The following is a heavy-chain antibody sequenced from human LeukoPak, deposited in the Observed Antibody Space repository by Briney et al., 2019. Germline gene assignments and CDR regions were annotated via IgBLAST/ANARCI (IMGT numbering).Heavy chain of an antibody. D-gene: IGHD3-10*01. Sequence: GGSLRLSCAASGFTFSSYTMNWVRQAPGKGLEWVSYIGLTSSTIYYADSVKGRFTISRDNAKNSLYLQMNTLRDEDTAVYCCAKNLHYYDSGSYYNWGQGTLVTVSS. J-gene: IGHJ4*02. CDR3: AKNLHYYDSGSYYN. V-gene: IGHV3-48*02. CDR2: IGLTSSTI. CDR1: GFTFSSYT.